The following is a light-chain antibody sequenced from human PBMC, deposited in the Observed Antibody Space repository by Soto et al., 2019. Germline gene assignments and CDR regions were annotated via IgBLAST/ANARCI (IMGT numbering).Light chain of an antibody. Sequence: QSVLTQPPSASGTPGLRVVISCSGSHSNVGVNAISWYQHLPGTAPRLLLHTDDQRPSGIPDRFSGSHSGTSASLAISRLQSEDEGHYYCASWDDDLNGPIFGGGTKLTVL. CDR2: TDD. CDR1: HSNVGVNA. CDR3: ASWDDDLNGPI. V-gene: IGLV1-44*01. J-gene: IGLJ2*01.